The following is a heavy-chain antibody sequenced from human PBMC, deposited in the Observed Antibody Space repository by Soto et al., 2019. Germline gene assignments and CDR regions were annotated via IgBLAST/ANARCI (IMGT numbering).Heavy chain of an antibody. CDR2: IYHSGNT. V-gene: IGHV4-4*02. CDR1: GGSISSSNW. CDR3: ARRWGEGRVDY. J-gene: IGHJ4*02. D-gene: IGHD3-10*01. Sequence: QVQLQESGPGLVKPSGTLSLTCAVSGGSISSSNWWSWVRQPPGKGLEWIGEIYHSGNTDYNPSRKSRVTMAVDKSTNQFSPTLSSVTAADKAVYYCARRWGEGRVDYWGQGTLVTLSS.